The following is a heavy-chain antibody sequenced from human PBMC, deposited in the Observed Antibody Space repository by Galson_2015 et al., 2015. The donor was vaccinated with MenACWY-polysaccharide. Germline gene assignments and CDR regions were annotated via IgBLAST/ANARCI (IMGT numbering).Heavy chain of an antibody. CDR3: AKSLHNWNSLFDY. J-gene: IGHJ4*02. D-gene: IGHD1-7*01. CDR2: ISGRGDNT. Sequence: SLRLSCAASGFTFNNYAMTWVRQAPGKGLEWVSVISGRGDNTYYADSVRGRFTISRDNSKNTLYLQMSSLRAEDTAVYYCAKSLHNWNSLFDYCGQGTLVTVSS. V-gene: IGHV3-23*01. CDR1: GFTFNNYA.